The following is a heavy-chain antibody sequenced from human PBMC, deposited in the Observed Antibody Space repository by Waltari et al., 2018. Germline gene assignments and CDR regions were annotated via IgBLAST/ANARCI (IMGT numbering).Heavy chain of an antibody. J-gene: IGHJ4*02. CDR3: ARGAAYSRFDY. Sequence: EVQLVESGGGLVQPGGSLRLSCAASGFTFSSYGMNWVRQAAGKGVEWVSGISGRGGNTYYADSVKGRFTISRDNSKSTLSLQMNSVRADDTAVYYCARGAAYSRFDYWGQGTLVIVSS. V-gene: IGHV3-23*04. CDR2: ISGRGGNT. CDR1: GFTFSSYG. D-gene: IGHD5-18*01.